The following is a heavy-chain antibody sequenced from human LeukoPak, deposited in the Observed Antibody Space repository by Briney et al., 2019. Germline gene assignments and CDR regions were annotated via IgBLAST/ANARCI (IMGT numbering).Heavy chain of an antibody. CDR2: INPNSGGT. D-gene: IGHD2-2*02. CDR3: ARDHGRRYCSSTSCYMRGNWFDP. Sequence: GASVKVSCKASGYTFTGYYMHWVRQAPGQGLEWMGWINPNSGGTNYAQKFQGRVTMTRDTSISTAYMELSRLRSDDTAVYYCARDHGRRYCSSTSCYMRGNWFDPWGQGTLVTVSS. CDR1: GYTFTGYY. J-gene: IGHJ5*02. V-gene: IGHV1-2*02.